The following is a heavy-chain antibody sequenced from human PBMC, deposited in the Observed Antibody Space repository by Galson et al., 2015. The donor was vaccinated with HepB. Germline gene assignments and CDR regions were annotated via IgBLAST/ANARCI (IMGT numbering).Heavy chain of an antibody. V-gene: IGHV3-74*01. CDR3: ARDSGYDFWSGYYTGDTYGMDV. CDR1: GFTFSSYW. Sequence: SLRLSCAASGFTFSSYWMHWVRQAPGKGLVWVSRINSDGSSTSYADSVKGRFTISRDNAKNTLYLQMNSLRAEDTAVYYCARDSGYDFWSGYYTGDTYGMDVWGRGTTVTVSS. D-gene: IGHD3-3*01. J-gene: IGHJ6*02. CDR2: INSDGSST.